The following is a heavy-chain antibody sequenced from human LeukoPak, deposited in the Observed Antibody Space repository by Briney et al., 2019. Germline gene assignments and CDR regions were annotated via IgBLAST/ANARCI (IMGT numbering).Heavy chain of an antibody. CDR3: ARSHGRYCSGGSCHEGYFDY. J-gene: IGHJ4*02. Sequence: SVKVSCKASGGTFSSYAISWVRQSPGQGLEWMGGIIPIFGTANYAQKFQGRVTITADESTSTAYMELSSLRSEDTAVYYCARSHGRYCSGGSCHEGYFDYWGQGTLVTVSS. CDR2: IIPIFGTA. D-gene: IGHD2-15*01. CDR1: GGTFSSYA. V-gene: IGHV1-69*13.